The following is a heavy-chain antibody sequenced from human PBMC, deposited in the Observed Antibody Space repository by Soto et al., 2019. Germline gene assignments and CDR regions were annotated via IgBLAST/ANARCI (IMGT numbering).Heavy chain of an antibody. CDR3: ARVVAGTLWFDP. Sequence: SETLSLTCTVSGGSISSGDYYWSWIRQPPGKGLEWIGYIYYSGSTYYNPSLKSRVTISVDTSKNQFSLKLSSVTAADTAVYYCARVVAGTLWFDPWGQGTLVTVSS. CDR1: GGSISSGDYY. CDR2: IYYSGST. J-gene: IGHJ5*02. V-gene: IGHV4-30-4*01. D-gene: IGHD2-15*01.